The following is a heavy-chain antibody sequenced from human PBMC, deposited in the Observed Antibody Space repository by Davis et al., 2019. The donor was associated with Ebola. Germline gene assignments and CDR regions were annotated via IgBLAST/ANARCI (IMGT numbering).Heavy chain of an antibody. J-gene: IGHJ5*02. V-gene: IGHV3-30*14. D-gene: IGHD3/OR15-3a*01. CDR3: ARGDWDYNWFDP. CDR1: GFTFSSYA. CDR2: ISYDGSNK. Sequence: GESLKISCAASGFTFSSYAMHWVRQAPGKGLEWVAVISYDGSNKYYADSVKGRFTISRDNSKNTLYLQMNSLRAEDTAVYYCARGDWDYNWFDPWGQGTLVTVSS.